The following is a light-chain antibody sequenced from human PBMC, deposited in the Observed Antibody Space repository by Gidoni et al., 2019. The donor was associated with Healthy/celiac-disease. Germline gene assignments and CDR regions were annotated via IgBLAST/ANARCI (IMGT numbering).Light chain of an antibody. Sequence: DIVMTQSPDSLAVSLGERATINCKSSQSVLYSSNNKNYLAWYQQKPGQPPKLLIYWASTRESGVPDRFSGSGSGTDFTLTISSLQTEDVAVYYCQQYYSTWSFGPETKVDIK. V-gene: IGKV4-1*01. CDR2: WAS. CDR3: QQYYSTWS. CDR1: QSVLYSSNNKNY. J-gene: IGKJ3*01.